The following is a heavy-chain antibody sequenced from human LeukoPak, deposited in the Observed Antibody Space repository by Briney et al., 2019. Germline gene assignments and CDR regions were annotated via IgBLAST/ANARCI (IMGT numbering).Heavy chain of an antibody. J-gene: IGHJ3*02. D-gene: IGHD6-13*01. Sequence: SETLSLTCNVSGFSLTIGYYWSWIRQPPGKGLEWIGYIYYSGSTNYNPSLKSRVTISVDTSKNQFSLKLSSVTAADTAVYYCARVWMTDSSSFDAFDIWGQGTMVTVSS. CDR1: GFSLTIGYY. CDR2: IYYSGST. V-gene: IGHV4-61*01. CDR3: ARVWMTDSSSFDAFDI.